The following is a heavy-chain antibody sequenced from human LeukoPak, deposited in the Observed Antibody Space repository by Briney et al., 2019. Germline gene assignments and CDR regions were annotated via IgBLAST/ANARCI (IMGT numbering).Heavy chain of an antibody. D-gene: IGHD3-22*01. Sequence: GGSLRLSCAASGFTFSNYWMHWVRQAPGKGLVWVSRINSDGSSTSYADSVKGRFTISRDNAKNTLYLQMTSLRAEDTAVYYCARGDSSGYFGVVDYWGQGAQVIVSS. J-gene: IGHJ4*02. CDR2: INSDGSST. V-gene: IGHV3-74*01. CDR3: ARGDSSGYFGVVDY. CDR1: GFTFSNYW.